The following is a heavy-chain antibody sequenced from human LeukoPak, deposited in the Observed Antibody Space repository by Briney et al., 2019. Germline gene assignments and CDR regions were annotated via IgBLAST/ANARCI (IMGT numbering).Heavy chain of an antibody. V-gene: IGHV3-23*01. CDR3: AKSNGYFEY. Sequence: GGSLRLSCAASSSYAMSWVRQAPGKGLEWVSTITSSGGRSYYADSVKGRFTISRDNSKNTLYLQMNSLRVEDTAVYYCAKSNGYFEYWGQGTLVPVSP. J-gene: IGHJ4*02. CDR1: SSYA. CDR2: ITSSGGRS. D-gene: IGHD3-22*01.